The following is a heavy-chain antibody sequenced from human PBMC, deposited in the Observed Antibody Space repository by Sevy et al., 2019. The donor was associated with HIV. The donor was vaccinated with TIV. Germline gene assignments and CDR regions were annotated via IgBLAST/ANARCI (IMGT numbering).Heavy chain of an antibody. CDR1: GFTFSNAW. Sequence: GGSLRLSCAASGFTFSNAWMSWVRQAPGKGLEWVGRIKSKTDGGTTDYAAPVKGRFTISRDDSKNTLYLQMNSLKTEDTTVYYCTTDPTMIVVVITSPLGDIWGQGTMVTVSS. CDR3: TTDPTMIVVVITSPLGDI. J-gene: IGHJ3*02. V-gene: IGHV3-15*01. D-gene: IGHD3-22*01. CDR2: IKSKTDGGTT.